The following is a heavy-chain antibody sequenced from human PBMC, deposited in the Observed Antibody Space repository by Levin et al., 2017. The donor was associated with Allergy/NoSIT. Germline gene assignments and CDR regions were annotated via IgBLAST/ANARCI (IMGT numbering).Heavy chain of an antibody. J-gene: IGHJ4*02. V-gene: IGHV4-31*03. CDR2: IYYSGST. CDR1: GGSISGGGYH. CDR3: ARENGSTFDF. D-gene: IGHD2-2*03. Sequence: SETLSLTCTVSGGSISGGGYHWTWIRQHPEKGLEWIGYIYYSGSTFYNPSLKSRLMISVDTSKNQFSLNVSSVTAADTAVYYCARENGSTFDFWGQGALVTVAS.